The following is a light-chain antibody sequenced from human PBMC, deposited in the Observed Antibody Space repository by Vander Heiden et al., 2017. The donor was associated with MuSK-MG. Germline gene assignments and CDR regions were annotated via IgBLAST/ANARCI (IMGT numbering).Light chain of an antibody. CDR1: QSISSY. V-gene: IGKV1-39*01. CDR2: AAS. CDR3: QQSYSILPT. Sequence: DIQMTQLPSSLSASVGDRVTITCRASQSISSYLHSYQQKPGKAPKLLIYAASRLQSGVPSRFSGSGSGTDFTLTISRLQPEDFATYYCQQSYSILPTFGEGTQLEIK. J-gene: IGKJ5*01.